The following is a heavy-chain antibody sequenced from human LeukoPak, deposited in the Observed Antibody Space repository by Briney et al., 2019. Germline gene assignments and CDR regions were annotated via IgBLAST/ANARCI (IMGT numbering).Heavy chain of an antibody. J-gene: IGHJ4*02. D-gene: IGHD2-15*01. V-gene: IGHV3-30*02. CDR1: GFTFSSFG. CDR2: IPHGRNNI. Sequence: PGGSLRLSCLASGFTFSSFGMHWVRQAPGKGLEWVAFIPHGRNNIHYADSVSGRFTISRDNSANTVYLQMNSLRTEDTAVYYCAKKREYCTSAGCYSGLLDFWGQGTLVTVSS. CDR3: AKKREYCTSAGCYSGLLDF.